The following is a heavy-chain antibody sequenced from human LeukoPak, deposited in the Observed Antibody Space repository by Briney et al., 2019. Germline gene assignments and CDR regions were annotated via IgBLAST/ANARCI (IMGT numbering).Heavy chain of an antibody. V-gene: IGHV4-39*01. CDR3: ARPQHYYGSGSYERYYYYMDA. CDR1: GGSISSSSYY. J-gene: IGHJ6*03. Sequence: SETLSLTCTVSGGSISSSSYYWGWIRQPPGKGLEWIGSIYYSGSTYYNPSLKSRVTISVDTSKNQFSLKLSSVTAADTAVYYCARPQHYYGSGSYERYYYYMDAWGKGTTVTVSS. CDR2: IYYSGST. D-gene: IGHD3-10*01.